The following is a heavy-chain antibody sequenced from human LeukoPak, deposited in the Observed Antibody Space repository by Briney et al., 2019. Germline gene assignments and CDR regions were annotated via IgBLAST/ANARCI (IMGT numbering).Heavy chain of an antibody. CDR2: IYYSGSA. CDR3: ARRQYYYGSGSMDV. CDR1: GGSISSGDYY. J-gene: IGHJ6*03. Sequence: SETLSLTCSVTGGSISSGDYYWTWIRQPPGKGLEWIAYIYYSGSAEYNLSLQSRATISVAPSKNQFFLKLRSVTAADTAVYYCARRQYYYGSGSMDVWGKGTMVTISS. D-gene: IGHD3-10*01. V-gene: IGHV4-30-4*08.